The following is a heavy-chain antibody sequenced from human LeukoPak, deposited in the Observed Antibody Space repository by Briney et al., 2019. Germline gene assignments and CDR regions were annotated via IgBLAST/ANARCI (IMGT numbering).Heavy chain of an antibody. CDR1: GFTFSSYA. Sequence: GGSLRLSCAASGFTFSSYAMTWVRQAPGKGLEWVSGISGSGANTYYADSVKGRFSISRDNSKNTLFLQMNSLRVEDTAVYYCAKGAGTVGAIRAYDYWGQGTLVTVSS. V-gene: IGHV3-23*01. J-gene: IGHJ4*02. CDR2: ISGSGANT. CDR3: AKGAGTVGAIRAYDY. D-gene: IGHD1-26*01.